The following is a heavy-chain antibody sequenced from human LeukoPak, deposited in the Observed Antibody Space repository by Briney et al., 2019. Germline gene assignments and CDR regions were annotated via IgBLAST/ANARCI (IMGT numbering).Heavy chain of an antibody. J-gene: IGHJ4*02. CDR2: INPSGGST. CDR1: GYTFTSYY. D-gene: IGHD2-21*02. V-gene: IGHV1-46*01. CDR3: ARDFLDIVVVTASGYFDY. Sequence: ASVKVSCKASGYTFTSYYMHWVRQAPGQGLGWMGIINPSGGSTSYAQKFQGRVTMTRDTSTSTVYMELSSLRSEDTTVYYCARDFLDIVVVTASGYFDYWGQGTLVTVSS.